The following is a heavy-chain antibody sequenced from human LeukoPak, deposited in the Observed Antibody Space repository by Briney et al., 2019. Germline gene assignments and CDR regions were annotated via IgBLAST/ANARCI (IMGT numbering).Heavy chain of an antibody. CDR3: AKDEGYGYYDSSGYYYYFDY. J-gene: IGHJ4*02. V-gene: IGHV3-23*01. CDR1: GFTFSSYG. D-gene: IGHD3-22*01. Sequence: GGSLRLSCAASGFTFSSYGMSWVRQAPGKGLEWVSAISGSGGSTYYADSVKGRFTISRDNSKNTLYLQMNSLRAEDTAVYYCAKDEGYGYYDSSGYYYYFDYWGQGTLVTVSS. CDR2: ISGSGGST.